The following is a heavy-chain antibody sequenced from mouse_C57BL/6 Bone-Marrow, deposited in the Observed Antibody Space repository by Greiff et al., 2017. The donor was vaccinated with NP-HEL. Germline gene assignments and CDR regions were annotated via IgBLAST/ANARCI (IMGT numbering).Heavy chain of an antibody. CDR1: GFTFTDYY. Sequence: EVKVVESGGGLVQPGGSLSLSCAASGFTFTDYYMSWVRQPPGKALEWLGFIRNKANGYTTEYSASVKGRFTISRDNSQSILYLQMNALRAEDSATYYCARGTAQATLYFDYWGQGTTLTVSS. V-gene: IGHV7-3*01. D-gene: IGHD3-2*02. J-gene: IGHJ2*01. CDR3: ARGTAQATLYFDY. CDR2: IRNKANGYTT.